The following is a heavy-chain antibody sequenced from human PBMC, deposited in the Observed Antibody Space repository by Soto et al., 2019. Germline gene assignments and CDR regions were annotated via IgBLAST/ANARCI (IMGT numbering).Heavy chain of an antibody. V-gene: IGHV1-69*08. CDR2: IIPIIGII. CDR1: GGTFSTYT. Sequence: QVQLVQSGAEVKKPGSSVKVSCKASGGTFSTYTITWVRQAPGQGLEWMGRIIPIIGIINYAQKFQGRVTISADKFTVTAYMELTGLRSDDTAAYYCAGDPDSHYNDSHASSYPWGQGTLVTVSS. D-gene: IGHD4-4*01. J-gene: IGHJ5*02. CDR3: AGDPDSHYNDSHASSYP.